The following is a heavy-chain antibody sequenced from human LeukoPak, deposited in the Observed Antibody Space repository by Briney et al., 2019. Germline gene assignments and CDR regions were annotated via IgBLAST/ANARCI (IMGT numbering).Heavy chain of an antibody. CDR3: ARDLAAEPGSEQGSH. J-gene: IGHJ4*02. CDR2: IYSGGST. V-gene: IGHV3-53*01. CDR1: GFTVSSNY. Sequence: GGSLRLSCAASGFTVSSNYMSWVRQAPGKGLEWVSVIYSGGSTYYADSVKGRFTISRDNSKNTLYLQMNSLRAEDTAVYYCARDLAAEPGSEQGSHWGQGTLVTVSS. D-gene: IGHD6-25*01.